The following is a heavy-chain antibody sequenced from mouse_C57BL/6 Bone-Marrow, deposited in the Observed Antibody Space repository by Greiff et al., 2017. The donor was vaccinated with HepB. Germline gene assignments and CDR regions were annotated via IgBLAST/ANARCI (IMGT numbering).Heavy chain of an antibody. CDR2: INPNNGGT. CDR1: GYTFTDYN. Sequence: VQLKESGPELVKPGASVKIPCKASGYTFTDYNMDWVKQSHGKSLEWIGDINPNNGGTIYNQKFKGKATLTVDKSSSTAYMELRSLTSEDTAVYYCARSYPDYYAMDYWGQGTSVTVSS. J-gene: IGHJ4*01. V-gene: IGHV1-18*01. CDR3: ARSYPDYYAMDY.